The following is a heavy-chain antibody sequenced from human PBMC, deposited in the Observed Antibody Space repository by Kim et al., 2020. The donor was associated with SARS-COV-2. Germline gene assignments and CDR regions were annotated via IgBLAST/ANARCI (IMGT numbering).Heavy chain of an antibody. V-gene: IGHV3-7*03. CDR2: PDGSEK. CDR3: ERDYDY. J-gene: IGHJ4*02. Sequence: PDGSEKYYVDSVKGRFTISRDNAKNSLYLQMEGLRAEDTAVYYCERDYDYWGQGTLVTVSS.